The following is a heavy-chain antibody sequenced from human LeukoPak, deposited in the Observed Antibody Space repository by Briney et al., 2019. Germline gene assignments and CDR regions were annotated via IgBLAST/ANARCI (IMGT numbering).Heavy chain of an antibody. CDR3: AGGFGEFPFDY. Sequence: PSDTLSLPCTLSGGSISSYYWSWIRHPPGKGLEWIVYIYYSGITNYNPSLKSRVNISVDTCKNKFSLKLSSVTAADTAVYYCAGGFGEFPFDYWGQGTLVTVSS. V-gene: IGHV4-59*08. D-gene: IGHD3-10*01. CDR1: GGSISSYY. J-gene: IGHJ4*02. CDR2: IYYSGIT.